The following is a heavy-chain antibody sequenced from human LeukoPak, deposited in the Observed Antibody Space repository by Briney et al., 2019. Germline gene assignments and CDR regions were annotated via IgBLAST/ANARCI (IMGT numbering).Heavy chain of an antibody. J-gene: IGHJ5*02. D-gene: IGHD3-3*01. V-gene: IGHV1-8*01. CDR2: MNPNSGNT. CDR3: ARGDVRENWFDP. CDR1: GYTFTSYD. Sequence: ASVKVSFKASGYTFTSYDINWVRQAPGQGLEWMGWMNPNSGNTGYAQKFQGRVTMTRNTSISTAYMELSSLRSEDTAVYYCARGDVRENWFDPWGQGTLVTVSS.